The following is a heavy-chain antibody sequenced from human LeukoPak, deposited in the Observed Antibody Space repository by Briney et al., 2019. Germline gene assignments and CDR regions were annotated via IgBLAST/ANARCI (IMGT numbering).Heavy chain of an antibody. D-gene: IGHD6-19*01. V-gene: IGHV3-30*04. CDR2: TSNDGINK. CDR1: GFTFSSYA. CDR3: ARDKVSTKGYSSGWSFDY. Sequence: PGGYLRLSCAASGFTFSSYAMHWVRQAPGKGLEWVAVTSNDGINKYYSDSVKGRLTMSRDNSKNTLYLQMDSLRAEDTAVYYCARDKVSTKGYSSGWSFDYWGQGTLVTVSS. J-gene: IGHJ4*02.